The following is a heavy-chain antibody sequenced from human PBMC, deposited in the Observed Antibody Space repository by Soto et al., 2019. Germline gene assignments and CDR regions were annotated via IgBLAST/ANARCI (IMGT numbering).Heavy chain of an antibody. CDR2: INHSGST. V-gene: IGHV4-34*01. D-gene: IGHD6-13*01. CDR3: ARGWPRAIAAAPGSNWFDP. J-gene: IGHJ5*02. Sequence: NPSETLSLTCAVYGGSFSGYYWSWIRQPPGKGLEWIGEINHSGSTNYNPSLKSRVTISVDTSKNQFSLKLSSVTAADTAVYYCARGWPRAIAAAPGSNWFDPWGQGTLVTVSS. CDR1: GGSFSGYY.